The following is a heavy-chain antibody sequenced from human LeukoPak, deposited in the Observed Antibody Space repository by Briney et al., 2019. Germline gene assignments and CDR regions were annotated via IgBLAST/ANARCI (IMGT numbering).Heavy chain of an antibody. Sequence: PGGSLRLSCAASGFSFSAYCMNWVRQAPGKGPEWLANINQAGSVQNYVDSVRGRFAISRDNAKNSLFLQMNSLRAEDTAVYYCAGAVRGGADTYWGQGTLVAVSS. D-gene: IGHD3-10*02. CDR3: AGAVRGGADTY. V-gene: IGHV3-7*04. J-gene: IGHJ4*02. CDR2: INQAGSVQ. CDR1: GFSFSAYC.